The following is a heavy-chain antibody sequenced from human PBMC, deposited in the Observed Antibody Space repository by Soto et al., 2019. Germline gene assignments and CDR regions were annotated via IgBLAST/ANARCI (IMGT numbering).Heavy chain of an antibody. J-gene: IGHJ4*02. D-gene: IGHD2-15*01. V-gene: IGHV3-21*01. Sequence: GGSLRLSCAASGFTFSTYSMNWVRQAPGKGLEWVADITTSSSFRFYADSVKGRFTISRDDAKNSLYLQMNSLRAEDTGVYYCARDLGVALATLTLDYWGQGAQVTGSS. CDR1: GFTFSTYS. CDR3: ARDLGVALATLTLDY. CDR2: ITTSSSFR.